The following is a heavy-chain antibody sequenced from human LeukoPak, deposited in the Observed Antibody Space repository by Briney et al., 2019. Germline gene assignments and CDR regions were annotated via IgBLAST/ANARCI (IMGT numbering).Heavy chain of an antibody. CDR1: GYSFTSYW. Sequence: GESLKISCKGSGYSFTSYWIGWVRQMPGKVLEWMGIIYPGDSDTRYSPSFQGQVTISADKSISTAYLQWSSLKASDTAMYYCARAGIAAAGTDYNWFDPWGQGTLVTVSS. J-gene: IGHJ5*02. V-gene: IGHV5-51*01. CDR3: ARAGIAAAGTDYNWFDP. D-gene: IGHD6-13*01. CDR2: IYPGDSDT.